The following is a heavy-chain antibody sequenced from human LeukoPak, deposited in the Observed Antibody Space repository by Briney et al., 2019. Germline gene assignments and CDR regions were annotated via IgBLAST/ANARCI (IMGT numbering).Heavy chain of an antibody. V-gene: IGHV1-69*13. J-gene: IGHJ4*02. CDR2: IIPIFGTA. CDR1: GGTFSSYA. Sequence: GASVKVSCKASGGTFSSYAISWVRQAPGQGLEWMGGIIPIFGTANSAQKFQGRVTVTADESTSTAYMELTSLRSEDTAVYYCARAASYCGGDCYLGDFWGQGTPATVSS. CDR3: ARAASYCGGDCYLGDF. D-gene: IGHD2-21*01.